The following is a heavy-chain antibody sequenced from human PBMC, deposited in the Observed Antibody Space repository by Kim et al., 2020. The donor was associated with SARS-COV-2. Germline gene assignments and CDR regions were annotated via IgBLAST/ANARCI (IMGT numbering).Heavy chain of an antibody. V-gene: IGHV3-7*01. D-gene: IGHD1-26*01. J-gene: IGHJ4*02. Sequence: DSRKGQFTISRDNAKNSLYQQMNRLRAEDTAVYYCARSESGSYLGSYFDYWGQGTLVTVSS. CDR3: ARSESGSYLGSYFDY.